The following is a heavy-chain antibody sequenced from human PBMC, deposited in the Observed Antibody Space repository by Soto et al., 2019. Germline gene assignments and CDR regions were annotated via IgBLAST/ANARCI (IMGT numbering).Heavy chain of an antibody. J-gene: IGHJ5*02. Sequence: ASETLSLTCTVSGGSVNSGSYQWSWIRQPPGKGLEWIGYIFYTGNTNYHPSLKSRVTISVDTSKNQFSLKLNSVTAADTAVYYCARADYSRKTFDPWGQGTLVTVSS. V-gene: IGHV4-61*01. D-gene: IGHD6-13*01. CDR1: GGSVNSGSYQ. CDR2: IFYTGNT. CDR3: ARADYSRKTFDP.